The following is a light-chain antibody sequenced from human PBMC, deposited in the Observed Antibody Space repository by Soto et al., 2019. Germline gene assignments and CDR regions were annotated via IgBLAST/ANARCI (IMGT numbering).Light chain of an antibody. Sequence: QSALTQPPSASGTPGQRVTISCSGGSSNMGTNTVSWYQQVPGTAPKVLIYVNDQRPSGVPDRFSGSNSGTSASLAISGLQLKEEAAYYCAVRTDNPNGHVFGIGAKV. CDR3: AVRTDNPNGHV. CDR1: SSNMGTNT. CDR2: VND. J-gene: IGLJ1*01. V-gene: IGLV1-44*01.